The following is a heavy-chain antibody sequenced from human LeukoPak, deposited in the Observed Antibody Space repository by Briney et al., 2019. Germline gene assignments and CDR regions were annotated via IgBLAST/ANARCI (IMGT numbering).Heavy chain of an antibody. D-gene: IGHD5-12*01. J-gene: IGHJ4*02. V-gene: IGHV3-30*03. Sequence: GGSLRLSCAASGFTFSSYGMHWVRQAPGKGLEWVAVISYDGSNKYYADSVKGRFTISRDNSKNTLYLQMNSLRAEDTAVYYCAVAPGLDYWGQGTLVTVSS. CDR3: AVAPGLDY. CDR1: GFTFSSYG. CDR2: ISYDGSNK.